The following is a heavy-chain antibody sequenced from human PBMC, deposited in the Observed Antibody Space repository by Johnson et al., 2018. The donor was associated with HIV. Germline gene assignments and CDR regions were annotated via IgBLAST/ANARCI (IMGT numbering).Heavy chain of an antibody. Sequence: VQLVESGGGVVQPGRSLRLSCAASGFTFSSYGMHWVRQAPGKGLEWVSGINWNGISTGYADSVKGRLTISRDNAKNSLYLQMNSLRAEDTALYYCARDRRGQHPRGAFDIWGQGTMVTVSS. CDR2: INWNGIST. D-gene: IGHD6-13*01. CDR3: ARDRRGQHPRGAFDI. CDR1: GFTFSSYG. V-gene: IGHV3-20*04. J-gene: IGHJ3*02.